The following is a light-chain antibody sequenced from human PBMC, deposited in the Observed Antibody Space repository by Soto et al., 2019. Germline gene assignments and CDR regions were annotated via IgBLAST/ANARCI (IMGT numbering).Light chain of an antibody. CDR3: SSYTSSSTLVV. J-gene: IGLJ2*01. Sequence: QSALTQPASVSGSPGQSITISCTGTSSDVGGYDYVSWYQQHPGKAPKLMIYDVSNRPSGVSNRFSGSKSDNTASLTISGLQAEDAADYYCSSYTSSSTLVVFGGGTKLTVL. CDR2: DVS. V-gene: IGLV2-14*01. CDR1: SSDVGGYDY.